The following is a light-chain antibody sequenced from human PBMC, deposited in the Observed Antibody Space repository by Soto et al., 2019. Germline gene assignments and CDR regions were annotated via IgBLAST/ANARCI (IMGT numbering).Light chain of an antibody. V-gene: IGKV3-20*01. Sequence: EIVLTQSPGTLSLSPGERATLSCRASQSVSSSYLAWYQQKPGQAPRLLIYGASSRATGIPDRFSGSGSGTDVTITISRLEPEDFAVYYCQQYGSSPLWTFGQGTKVEIK. CDR2: GAS. J-gene: IGKJ1*01. CDR1: QSVSSSY. CDR3: QQYGSSPLWT.